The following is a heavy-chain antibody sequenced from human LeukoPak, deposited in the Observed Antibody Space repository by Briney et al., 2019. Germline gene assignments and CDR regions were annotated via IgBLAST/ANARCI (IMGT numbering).Heavy chain of an antibody. J-gene: IGHJ4*02. V-gene: IGHV4-34*01. Sequence: PSETLSLTCAVYGVSFSGYYWSWIRQPPGKGLEWIGEINHSGSTNYNPSLKSRVTISVDTSKNQFSLKLSSVTAADTAVYYCARAALYDSSAGIDYWGQGTLVTVSS. CDR2: INHSGST. CDR3: ARAALYDSSAGIDY. CDR1: GVSFSGYY. D-gene: IGHD3-22*01.